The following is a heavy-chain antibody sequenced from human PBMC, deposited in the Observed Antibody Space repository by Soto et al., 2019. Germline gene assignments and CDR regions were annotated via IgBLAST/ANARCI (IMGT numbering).Heavy chain of an antibody. V-gene: IGHV5-51*01. J-gene: IGHJ4*01. CDR3: ARHSTSVPKDY. Sequence: GEPLKISCKGSGYSFTTYWIAWVRQMPGKGLEWVGIIYPGDSDTRYSPSFEGHVTISVDKSISTAFLQWNGLKASDNAIYYCARHSTSVPKDYWGQGTLVTVS. CDR1: GYSFTTYW. D-gene: IGHD1-1*01. CDR2: IYPGDSDT.